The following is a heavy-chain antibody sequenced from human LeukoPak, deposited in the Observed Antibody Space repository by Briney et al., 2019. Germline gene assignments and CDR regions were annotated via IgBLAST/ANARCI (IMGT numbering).Heavy chain of an antibody. CDR3: TNYHIVVVTKPFDY. Sequence: GGSLRLSCAASGFTFSNAWMSWVRQAPGKGLEWVGRIKSKTDGGTTDYAAPVKGRFTISRDDSKNTLYLQMNSLKTEDTAVYYRTNYHIVVVTKPFDYWGQGTLVTVSS. D-gene: IGHD2-21*02. V-gene: IGHV3-15*01. CDR2: IKSKTDGGTT. CDR1: GFTFSNAW. J-gene: IGHJ4*02.